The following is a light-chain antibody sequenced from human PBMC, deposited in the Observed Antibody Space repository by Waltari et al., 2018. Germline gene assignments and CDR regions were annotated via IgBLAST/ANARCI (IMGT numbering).Light chain of an antibody. Sequence: DIVMTQSPDSLAVSLGESATINCKSSQSVLYSSNNKDYLAWYQHKVGQPPKLLIYWASTRESGVPDRFSGSGSGTDFTLTISTLQAEDVAVYYCQQYHSAPTFGQGTRLEIK. CDR2: WAS. CDR1: QSVLYSSNNKDY. J-gene: IGKJ5*01. V-gene: IGKV4-1*01. CDR3: QQYHSAPT.